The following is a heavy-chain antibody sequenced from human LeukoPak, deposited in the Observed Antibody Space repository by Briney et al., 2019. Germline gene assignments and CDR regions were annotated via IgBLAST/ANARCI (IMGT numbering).Heavy chain of an antibody. V-gene: IGHV4-59*01. CDR1: GGSISSYY. CDR2: IYYSGST. Sequence: SETLSLTCTVSGGSISSYYWSWIRQPPGKGLEWIGYIYYSGSTNYNPSLKSRVTISVDTSKNQFSPKLSSVTAADTAVYYCARDCSSTSCYPGGAFDIWGQGTMVTVSS. CDR3: ARDCSSTSCYPGGAFDI. D-gene: IGHD2-2*01. J-gene: IGHJ3*02.